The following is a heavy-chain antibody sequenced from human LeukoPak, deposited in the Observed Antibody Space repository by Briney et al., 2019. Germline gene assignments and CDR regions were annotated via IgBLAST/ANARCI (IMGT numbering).Heavy chain of an antibody. CDR2: INHSGST. CDR3: ARGSVWNYLRRRGGQFDY. V-gene: IGHV4-34*01. D-gene: IGHD1-7*01. J-gene: IGHJ4*02. CDR1: GGSFSGYY. Sequence: PSETLSLTCAVYGGSFSGYYWSWIRQPPGKGLEWIGEINHSGSTNYNPSLKSRVTISVDTSKNQFSLKLSSVTAADTAVYYCARGSVWNYLRRRGGQFDYWGQGTLGTVSS.